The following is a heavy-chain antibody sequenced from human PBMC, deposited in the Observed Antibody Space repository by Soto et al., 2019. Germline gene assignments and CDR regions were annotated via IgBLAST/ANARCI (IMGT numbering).Heavy chain of an antibody. CDR1: GGSFSGYY. Sequence: SETLSLTCAVYGGSFSGYYWSWIRQPPGKGLEWIGEINHSGSTNYNPSLKSRVTISVDTSKNQFSLKLSSVTAADTAVYYCASGTRGLSSTSFSRKSNWFDPWGQGTLVTVSS. V-gene: IGHV4-34*01. J-gene: IGHJ5*02. D-gene: IGHD2-2*01. CDR2: INHSGST. CDR3: ASGTRGLSSTSFSRKSNWFDP.